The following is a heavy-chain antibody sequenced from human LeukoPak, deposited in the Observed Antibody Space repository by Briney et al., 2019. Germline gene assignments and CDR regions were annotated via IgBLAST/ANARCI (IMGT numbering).Heavy chain of an antibody. V-gene: IGHV4-59*04. CDR3: ARYCNAGACSMFKTFDV. CDR1: GGSISSYY. D-gene: IGHD2-15*01. J-gene: IGHJ3*01. Sequence: SETLSLTCTVSGGSISSYYWSWIRQPPGKGLEWIGTICHSGNTYYNPSLKSRVTVSVDTSKSQLSLRLNSVTAADTSVYYCARYCNAGACSMFKTFDVWGQGTMVTVSS. CDR2: ICHSGNT.